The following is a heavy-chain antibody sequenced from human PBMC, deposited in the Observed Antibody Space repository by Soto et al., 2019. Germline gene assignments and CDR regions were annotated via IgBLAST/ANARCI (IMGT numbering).Heavy chain of an antibody. V-gene: IGHV1-69*13. CDR1: GGSFSSFG. J-gene: IGHJ1*01. CDR3: AREGSGYNL. D-gene: IGHD5-12*01. Sequence: GASVKVSCKASGGSFSSFGISWVRQAPGQGLEWMGGIIPVFGRPNYAQRFRGRLTMTADESTNTVYLELIDLRSEDTAVYYCAREGSGYNLWGQGTQVTVSS. CDR2: IIPVFGRP.